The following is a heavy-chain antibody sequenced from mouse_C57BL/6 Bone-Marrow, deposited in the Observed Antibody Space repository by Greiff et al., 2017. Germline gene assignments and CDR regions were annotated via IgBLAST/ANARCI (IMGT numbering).Heavy chain of an antibody. J-gene: IGHJ3*01. D-gene: IGHD1-3*01. CDR3: AREWVLGFAY. Sequence: QVQLQQPGAELVRPGSSVKLSCKASGYTFTSYWMHWVKQRPIQGLEWIGNIDPSDSETHYNQKFKDKATLTVDKSSSTAYMQLSSLTSEDSAVFYCAREWVLGFAYWGQGTLVTVSA. CDR2: IDPSDSET. CDR1: GYTFTSYW. V-gene: IGHV1-52*01.